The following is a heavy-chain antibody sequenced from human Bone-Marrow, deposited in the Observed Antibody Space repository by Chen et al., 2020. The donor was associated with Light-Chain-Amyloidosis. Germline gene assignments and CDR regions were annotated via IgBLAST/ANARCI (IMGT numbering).Heavy chain of an antibody. CDR2: IYPDDSDA. Sequence: EVQLEQSGPAVKKPGESLKISCKGSGYTFPNYWVGWVRQMPGKGLEWMGVIYPDDSDARYSPSFEGPVTVSADKSSTTAYLQWRSRKASDTAMYYCARRRDGYNFDYGGQGTLVTVSS. D-gene: IGHD5-12*01. CDR3: ARRRDGYNFDY. CDR1: GYTFPNYW. J-gene: IGHJ4*02. V-gene: IGHV5-51*01.